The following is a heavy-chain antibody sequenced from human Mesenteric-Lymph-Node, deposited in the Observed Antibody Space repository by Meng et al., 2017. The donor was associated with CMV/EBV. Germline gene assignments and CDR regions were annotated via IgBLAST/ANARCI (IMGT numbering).Heavy chain of an antibody. CDR3: ATRRAGEFDY. V-gene: IGHV3-48*03. Sequence: GESLKISCAASGFPFINYEMNWVRQAPGKGLEWVSYISGDSSTIYYADSVKGRFIISRDNAKNSLSLQMNSLRAEDTAMYYCATRRAGEFDYWGQGTLVTVSS. CDR1: GFPFINYE. CDR2: ISGDSSTI. J-gene: IGHJ4*02. D-gene: IGHD7-27*01.